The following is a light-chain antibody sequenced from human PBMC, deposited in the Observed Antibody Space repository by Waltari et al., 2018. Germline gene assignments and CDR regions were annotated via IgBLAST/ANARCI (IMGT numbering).Light chain of an antibody. CDR1: QRINSN. V-gene: IGKV3-15*01. Sequence: DIVMTQSPATLSVSPGERATPSCRASQRINSNLAWYQQKPGQAPRLLIYGASTRATGIPGRFAGTGSGTEFTLTISSLQSEDFAVYYCQQYNNWPRTFGQGTKVEIK. J-gene: IGKJ1*01. CDR2: GAS. CDR3: QQYNNWPRT.